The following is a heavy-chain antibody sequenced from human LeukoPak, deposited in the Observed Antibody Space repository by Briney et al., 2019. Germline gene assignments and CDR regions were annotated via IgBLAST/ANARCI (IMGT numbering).Heavy chain of an antibody. Sequence: GRSLRLSCAASGFTFSSYAMHWVRQAPGKGLEWVAVISYEGSNKYYADSVKGRFTISRDNSKNTLYLQMNSLRAEDTAVYYCAKDLQYEGEYYYDSSGYYPDYWGQGTLVTVSS. CDR3: AKDLQYEGEYYYDSSGYYPDY. V-gene: IGHV3-30-3*01. CDR2: ISYEGSNK. D-gene: IGHD3-22*01. J-gene: IGHJ4*02. CDR1: GFTFSSYA.